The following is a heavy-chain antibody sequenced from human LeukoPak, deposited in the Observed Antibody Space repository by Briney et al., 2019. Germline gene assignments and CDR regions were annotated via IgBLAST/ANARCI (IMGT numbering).Heavy chain of an antibody. CDR1: RFTFRNYA. V-gene: IGHV3-30*04. CDR2: ISSDGTNK. J-gene: IGHJ6*03. Sequence: GGSLRLSCAASRFTFRNYAMHWVRQAPGKGLEWVAVISSDGTNKDYADSVKGRFTISRDNAKNSLYLQMNSLRAEDTAVYYCASGPGYSSGWDSDMDVWGKGTTVTVSS. D-gene: IGHD6-19*01. CDR3: ASGPGYSSGWDSDMDV.